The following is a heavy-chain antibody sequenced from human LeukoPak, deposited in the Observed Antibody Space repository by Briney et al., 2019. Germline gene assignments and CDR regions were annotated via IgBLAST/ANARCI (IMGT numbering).Heavy chain of an antibody. CDR2: ISSDGVEK. Sequence: PGGSLRLSCAASGFTFKDYGMSWVRQAPGKGLEWVAAISSDGVEKHYADSVKGRFTTSRDNSKSTLYLQMNSLRAEDTALYYCAREGHYDILTGYSPVEYYFYYMDVWGKGTTVTVSS. CDR3: AREGHYDILTGYSPVEYYFYYMDV. V-gene: IGHV3-30*03. D-gene: IGHD3-9*01. J-gene: IGHJ6*03. CDR1: GFTFKDYG.